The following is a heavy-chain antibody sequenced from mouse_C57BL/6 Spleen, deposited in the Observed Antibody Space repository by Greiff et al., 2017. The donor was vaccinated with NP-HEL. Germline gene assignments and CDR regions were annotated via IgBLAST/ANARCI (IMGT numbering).Heavy chain of an antibody. V-gene: IGHV1-74*01. CDR3: ALEQAYSNYFAY. Sequence: QVQLKQPGAELVKPGASVKVSCKASGYTFTSYWMHWVKQRPGQGLEWIGRIHPSDSDTNYNQKFKGKATLTVDKSSSTAYMQLSSLTSEDSAVYYCALEQAYSNYFAYWGQGTLVTVSA. CDR2: IHPSDSDT. J-gene: IGHJ3*01. CDR1: GYTFTSYW. D-gene: IGHD2-5*01.